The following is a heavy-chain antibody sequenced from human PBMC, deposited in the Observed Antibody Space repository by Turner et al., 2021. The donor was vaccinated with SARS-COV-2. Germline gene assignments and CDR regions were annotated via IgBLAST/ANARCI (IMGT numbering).Heavy chain of an antibody. Sequence: QVQMVQSGTEVKKPGASVKVSCETSGYTFSAYNIHWVRQAPGQGLEWMAWINPKSGDTEVAQKFQGRVTVTRDMSISTAYMGLNNLRSDDTAVYYCARVGGSGWYGSWGQGTLVTVSS. CDR2: INPKSGDT. CDR1: GYTFSAYN. CDR3: ARVGGSGWYGS. D-gene: IGHD6-19*01. V-gene: IGHV1-2*02. J-gene: IGHJ4*02.